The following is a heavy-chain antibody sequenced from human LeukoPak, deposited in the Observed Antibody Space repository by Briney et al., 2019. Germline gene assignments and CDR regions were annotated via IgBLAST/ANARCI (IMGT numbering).Heavy chain of an antibody. Sequence: GGSLRLSCAASGFTFSSYGMHWVRQAPGKGVEWVAFMRYDGSNKYYADSVKGRVTISRDNSKNTLYLQMNRLRAEVTAVYSCAKVLMVQGLTDYYYMDVWGKRTTVTVSS. CDR2: MRYDGSNK. J-gene: IGHJ6*03. D-gene: IGHD3-10*01. CDR1: GFTFSSYG. CDR3: AKVLMVQGLTDYYYMDV. V-gene: IGHV3-30*02.